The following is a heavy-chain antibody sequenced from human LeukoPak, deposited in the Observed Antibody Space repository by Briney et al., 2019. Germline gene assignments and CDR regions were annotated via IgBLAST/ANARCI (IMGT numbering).Heavy chain of an antibody. V-gene: IGHV3-7*01. CDR1: GFTVSSNY. CDR2: IKQDGTEK. CDR3: ARHYYDTSGYYGRDYFDY. D-gene: IGHD3-22*01. J-gene: IGHJ4*02. Sequence: GGSLRLSCAVSGFTVSSNYMSWVRQAPGKGPEWVANIKQDGTEKYYVDSVKGRFTISRDNAKNSLYLQMNSLRAEDTAVYYCARHYYDTSGYYGRDYFDYWGQGTLVTVSS.